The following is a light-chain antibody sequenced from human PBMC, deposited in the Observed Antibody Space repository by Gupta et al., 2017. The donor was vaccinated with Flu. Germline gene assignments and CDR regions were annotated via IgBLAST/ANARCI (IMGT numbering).Light chain of an antibody. Sequence: DILMTQSPSSLSSSPGDRVTLSCPTSQDISNNLTWYQQKPGQAPKLLIYDASNWETGVPARFSGSGSGTDFTFTISSLQPEDIAAYYCQQYYNRAYSFGQGTKLEIK. CDR2: DAS. CDR3: QQYYNRAYS. J-gene: IGKJ2*03. V-gene: IGKV1-33*01. CDR1: QDISNN.